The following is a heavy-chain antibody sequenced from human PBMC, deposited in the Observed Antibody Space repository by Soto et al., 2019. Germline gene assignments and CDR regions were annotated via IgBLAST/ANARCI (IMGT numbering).Heavy chain of an antibody. V-gene: IGHV4-39*01. J-gene: IGHJ6*02. CDR2: IYSIGST. D-gene: IGHD6-13*01. CDR1: VGSISSSLY. Sequence: LQLQESGPGLVKPSETLSLTCTVSVGSISSSLYWGWIRQPPGKGLEWIGSIYSIGSTYYNPSLKSRVTISVDTSKNQFSLKLSSVTAADTAVYYCRRSSRYSTDVWGQGTTVTVSS. CDR3: RRSSRYSTDV.